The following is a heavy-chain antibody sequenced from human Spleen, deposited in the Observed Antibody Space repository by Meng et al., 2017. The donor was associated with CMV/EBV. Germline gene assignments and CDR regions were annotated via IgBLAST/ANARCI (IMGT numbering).Heavy chain of an antibody. J-gene: IGHJ4*02. CDR2: INLSGST. CDR3: ARFVLEWLSPGGFDY. Sequence: QVQLQQWGAGLLNPSETLSLTCAVYGGSFSGYYWSWIRQPPGKGLEWIGEINLSGSTNYNPSLKSRVTISVDTSKNQFSLKLSSVTAADTAVYYCARFVLEWLSPGGFDYWGQGTLVTVSS. D-gene: IGHD3-3*01. V-gene: IGHV4-34*01. CDR1: GGSFSGYY.